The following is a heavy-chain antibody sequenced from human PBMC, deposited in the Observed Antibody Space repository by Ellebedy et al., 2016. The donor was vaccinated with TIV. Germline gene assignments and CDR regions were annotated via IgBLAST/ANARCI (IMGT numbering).Heavy chain of an antibody. V-gene: IGHV3-33*01. J-gene: IGHJ4*02. CDR1: GLTFSNYG. CDR2: IWYDGSNK. CDR3: AGDNPHLWFGESKGFDY. D-gene: IGHD3-10*01. Sequence: GESLKISCAASGLTFSNYGMHWVRQAPGKGLEWVAVIWYDGSNKYYADSVKGRFTISRDNSKNTLYLQMNSLRAEDTAVYYCAGDNPHLWFGESKGFDYWGQGTLVTVSS.